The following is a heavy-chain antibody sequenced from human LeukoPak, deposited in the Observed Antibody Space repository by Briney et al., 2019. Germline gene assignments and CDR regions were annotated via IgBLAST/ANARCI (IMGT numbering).Heavy chain of an antibody. V-gene: IGHV3-23*01. CDR1: GFTFSSYA. CDR3: AKDPRGAAGYHLLPVLYYFDN. CDR2: ISTSGGSGGRT. J-gene: IGHJ4*02. D-gene: IGHD2-2*01. Sequence: PGGSLRLSCAASGFTFSSYAMSWVRQAPGKGLEWVAAISTSGGSGGRTYYADSVKGRFTISRDKSKSTLYLQINSLRAEDTAIYYCAKDPRGAAGYHLLPVLYYFDNWGQGTLVTVSS.